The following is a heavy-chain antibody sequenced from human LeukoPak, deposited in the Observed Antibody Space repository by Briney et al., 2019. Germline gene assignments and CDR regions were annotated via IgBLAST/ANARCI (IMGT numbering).Heavy chain of an antibody. D-gene: IGHD3-3*01. Sequence: GGSLRLSCAASGFTFSSYAMHWVRQAPGKGLEWVALISYDGSNKYYADSVKGRFTISRDNSRNTLYLQMNSLRAEDTAVYYCASDMSYSGYYIDYWGQGTLVTVSS. CDR3: ASDMSYSGYYIDY. CDR1: GFTFSSYA. J-gene: IGHJ4*02. CDR2: ISYDGSNK. V-gene: IGHV3-30-3*01.